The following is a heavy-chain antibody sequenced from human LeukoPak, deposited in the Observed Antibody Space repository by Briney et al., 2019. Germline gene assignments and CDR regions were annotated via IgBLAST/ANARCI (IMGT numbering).Heavy chain of an antibody. V-gene: IGHV3-64D*06. CDR3: VEDRERVYTPFDC. CDR1: GFTFSSYA. D-gene: IGHD2-2*02. Sequence: PGGSLRLSCSASGFTFSSYAMHWVRQAPGKGLEYVSAITTNRDSTFYADSVKGRFAISRDNSKNTPYLQMSSLRAEDTAVYYCVEDRERVYTPFDCWGDGDLCSVSS. J-gene: IGHJ4*03. CDR2: ITTNRDST.